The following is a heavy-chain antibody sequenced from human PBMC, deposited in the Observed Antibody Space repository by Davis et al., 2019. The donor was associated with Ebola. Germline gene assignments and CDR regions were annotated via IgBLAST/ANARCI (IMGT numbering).Heavy chain of an antibody. Sequence: MPSETLSLTCTVSGGSISSYYWSWIRQPPGKGLEWIGYIYYSGSTNYNPSLKSRVAISVDTSKNQFSLKLSSVTAADTAVYYCARGGVRIRYYYYGMDVWGQGTTVTVSS. J-gene: IGHJ6*02. V-gene: IGHV4-59*12. CDR1: GGSISSYY. D-gene: IGHD2-15*01. CDR2: IYYSGST. CDR3: ARGGVRIRYYYYGMDV.